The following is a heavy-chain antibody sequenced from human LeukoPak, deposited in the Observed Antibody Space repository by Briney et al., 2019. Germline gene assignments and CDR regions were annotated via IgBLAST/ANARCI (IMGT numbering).Heavy chain of an antibody. J-gene: IGHJ4*02. CDR3: AKDPGGYSGSYYGIVDY. CDR1: GFTFSSYG. Sequence: GGSLRLSCAASGFTFSSYGMHWVRQAPGKGLEWVAVITYDGSNKYYADSVKGQFTISRDNSKNTLYLQMNSLRAEDTAVYYCAKDPGGYSGSYYGIVDYWGQGTLVTVSS. CDR2: ITYDGSNK. D-gene: IGHD1-26*01. V-gene: IGHV3-30*18.